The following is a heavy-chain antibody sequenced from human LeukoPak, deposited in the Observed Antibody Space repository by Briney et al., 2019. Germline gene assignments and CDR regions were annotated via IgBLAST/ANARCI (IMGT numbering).Heavy chain of an antibody. CDR3: ARHPTGTTVSAFDI. Sequence: SVKVSCKASGGTFSSYAISWVRQAPGQGLEWMGGIIPIFGTANYAQKFQGRVTITTDESTSTAYMELSSLRSEDTAVYYCARHPTGTTVSAFDIWGQGTMVTVSS. D-gene: IGHD1-7*01. CDR1: GGTFSSYA. CDR2: IIPIFGTA. J-gene: IGHJ3*02. V-gene: IGHV1-69*05.